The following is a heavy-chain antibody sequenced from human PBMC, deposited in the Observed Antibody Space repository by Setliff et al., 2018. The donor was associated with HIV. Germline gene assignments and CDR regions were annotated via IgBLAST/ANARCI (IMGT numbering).Heavy chain of an antibody. CDR2: VYYSGSS. J-gene: IGHJ2*01. D-gene: IGHD3-16*01. CDR3: ARAGGGGRWLHLSYWYFDL. V-gene: IGHV4-59*01. CDR1: GDSISSYY. Sequence: VSGDSISSYYWTWIRQPPGKGLEWIGYVYYSGSSNYNPSLQSRVTISVDTSKNQFSLKLSSVTAADTAVYYCARAGGGGRWLHLSYWYFDLWGRGTLVTVSS.